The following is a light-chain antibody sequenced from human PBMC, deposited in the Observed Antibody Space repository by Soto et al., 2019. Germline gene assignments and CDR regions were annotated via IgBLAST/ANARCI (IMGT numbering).Light chain of an antibody. CDR3: QQLNSYPAP. V-gene: IGKV1-9*01. J-gene: IGKJ4*01. CDR2: AAS. CDR1: QGISSY. Sequence: DIQFTQSPSFLSASVGDRVTITCRASQGISSYLAWYQQRPGKAPKLLIYAASSLQSGVPSRFSGSGSGTEFTLTISSLQPEDFATYYCQQLNSYPAPFGGGTKVEIK.